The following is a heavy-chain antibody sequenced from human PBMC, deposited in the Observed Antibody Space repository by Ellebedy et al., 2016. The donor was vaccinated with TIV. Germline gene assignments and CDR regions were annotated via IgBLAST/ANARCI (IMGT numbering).Heavy chain of an antibody. J-gene: IGHJ4*02. Sequence: GGSLRLSXAASGFTFSSYAMSWVRQAPGKGLEWVSAISGSGGSTYYADSVKGRFTISRDNSKNTLYLQMNSLRAEDTALYYCAKDLTMVRGVMDYWGQGTLVTVSS. CDR3: AKDLTMVRGVMDY. V-gene: IGHV3-23*01. CDR1: GFTFSSYA. CDR2: ISGSGGST. D-gene: IGHD3-10*01.